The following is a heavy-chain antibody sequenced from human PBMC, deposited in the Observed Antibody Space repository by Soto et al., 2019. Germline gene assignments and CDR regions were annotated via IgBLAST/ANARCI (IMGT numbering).Heavy chain of an antibody. J-gene: IGHJ4*02. Sequence: PSETLSLTCTVSGGSISSGGYYWSWIRQHPGKGLEWIGYIYYSGSTYYNPSLKSRVTISVDTSKNQFSLKLSSVTAADTAVYYCARESGYLAARFIDYWGQGTLVTVSS. CDR1: GGSISSGGYY. CDR2: IYYSGST. D-gene: IGHD6-6*01. V-gene: IGHV4-31*03. CDR3: ARESGYLAARFIDY.